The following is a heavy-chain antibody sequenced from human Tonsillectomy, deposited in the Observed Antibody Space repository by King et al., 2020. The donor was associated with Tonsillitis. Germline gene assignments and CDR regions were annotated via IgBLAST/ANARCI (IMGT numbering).Heavy chain of an antibody. CDR3: AKEGGMSGLGGMDV. J-gene: IGHJ6*02. CDR2: IRNDGTYK. Sequence: VQLVESGGGVVQPGGSLRLSCAASGFSFSNDDMHWVRQAPGRGLEWVTFIRNDGTYKYYAGSVKGRFTISRDNSKNTLYLQMNSLTTEDTAVYYCAKEGGMSGLGGMDVWGQGTTVTVSS. D-gene: IGHD3-16*01. CDR1: GFSFSNDD. V-gene: IGHV3-30*02.